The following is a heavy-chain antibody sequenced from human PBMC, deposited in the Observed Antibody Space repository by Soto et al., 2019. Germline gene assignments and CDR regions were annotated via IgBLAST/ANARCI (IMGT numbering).Heavy chain of an antibody. Sequence: QVQLVQSGAEVKRAGASVKVSCKASGYTFSSYGLSWVRQAPGQGLEWMGWISDYNGNTHYAQKFQGRVIITTDTSTRTAYMELRILRADDTAVYFCAREGYCSGSGTYSPPRYYGMDVWGQGTTVTVSS. J-gene: IGHJ6*02. CDR1: GYTFSSYG. CDR2: ISDYNGNT. D-gene: IGHD3-10*01. V-gene: IGHV1-18*01. CDR3: AREGYCSGSGTYSPPRYYGMDV.